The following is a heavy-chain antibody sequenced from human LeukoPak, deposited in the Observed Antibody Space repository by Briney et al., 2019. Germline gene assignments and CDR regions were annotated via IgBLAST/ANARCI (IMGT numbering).Heavy chain of an antibody. J-gene: IGHJ4*02. CDR2: MNPNSGNT. V-gene: IGHV1-8*03. CDR3: ARGSRSSGYYDLDY. CDR1: GYTFTSYD. Sequence: ASVKVSCKASGYTFTSYDINWVRQATGRGLEWMGWMNPNSGNTGYAQKFQGRVTITRNTSISTAYMELSSLRSEDTAVYYCARGSRSSGYYDLDYWGQGTLVTVS. D-gene: IGHD3-22*01.